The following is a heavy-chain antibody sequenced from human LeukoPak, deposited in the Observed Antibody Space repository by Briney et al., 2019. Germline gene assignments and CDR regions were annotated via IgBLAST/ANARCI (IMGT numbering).Heavy chain of an antibody. D-gene: IGHD1-14*01. V-gene: IGHV3-30*03. J-gene: IGHJ6*02. CDR3: ARNKSSGIRYYYYHGMDV. CDR2: ISYDGTNT. CDR1: GFPFSAYD. Sequence: GGSLRLSCAASGFPFSAYDIHWVRQAPGKGLEWVAVISYDGTNTYYADSVKGRFTISRDNSKNTLYPQMNSLRAEDTAIYFCARNKSSGIRYYYYHGMDVWGQGTTVAVSS.